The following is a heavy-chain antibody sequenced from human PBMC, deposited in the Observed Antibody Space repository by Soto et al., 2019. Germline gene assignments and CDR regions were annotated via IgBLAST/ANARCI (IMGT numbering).Heavy chain of an antibody. D-gene: IGHD2-15*01. CDR3: AREWCSGGSCYRYFQH. V-gene: IGHV3-7*01. CDR1: GFTFSGYW. J-gene: IGHJ1*01. Sequence: GGSLRLSCGASGFTFSGYWMSWVRQAPGKGLQWVANIKQDGSERYYVDSVKGRFTISRDNAKNSLYLQMNSLRADDTAVYYCAREWCSGGSCYRYFQHWGQGTLVTVSS. CDR2: IKQDGSER.